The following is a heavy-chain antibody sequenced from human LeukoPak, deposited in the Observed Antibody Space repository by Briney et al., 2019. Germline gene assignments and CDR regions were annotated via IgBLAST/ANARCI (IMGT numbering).Heavy chain of an antibody. Sequence: SETLSLTCTVSGYSISSGYYWGWIRQPPGKGLEWIGSIYHSGSTYYNPSLKSRVTISVDTSKNQFSLKLSSVTAADTAVYYCARGPRGRGPRLYYMDVWGKGTTVTVSS. D-gene: IGHD3-16*01. CDR2: IYHSGST. CDR1: GYSISSGYY. J-gene: IGHJ6*03. V-gene: IGHV4-38-2*02. CDR3: ARGPRGRGPRLYYMDV.